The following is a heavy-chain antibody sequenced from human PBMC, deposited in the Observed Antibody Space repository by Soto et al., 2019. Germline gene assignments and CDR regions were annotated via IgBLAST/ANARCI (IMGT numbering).Heavy chain of an antibody. V-gene: IGHV3-23*01. J-gene: IGHJ4*02. CDR1: GFTFSYYA. D-gene: IGHD2-15*01. Sequence: GGSLRLSCAASGFTFSYYAMSWFRQAPGKGLEWVSAIGSNGDSTWYADSVEGRFAISRDNSKDTLFLQMNSLRAEDTAIYYCXKPGCGLGGCYPYYFDHWGQGTLVTVSS. CDR3: XKPGCGLGGCYPYYFDH. CDR2: IGSNGDST.